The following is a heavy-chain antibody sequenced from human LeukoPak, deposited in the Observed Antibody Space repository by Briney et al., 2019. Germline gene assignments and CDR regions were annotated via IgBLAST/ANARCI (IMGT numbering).Heavy chain of an antibody. CDR1: GFTFSSYA. CDR2: ISGSGGST. J-gene: IGHJ4*02. CDR3: AKDAGGTSWYFDY. D-gene: IGHD2-2*01. V-gene: IGHV3-23*01. Sequence: GGSLRLSCAASGFTFSSYAMSWVRQAPGKGLEWVSDISGSGGSTYYADSVKGRFTISRDNSKNTLYLQMNSLRAEDTAMYYCAKDAGGTSWYFDYWGQGTLVTVSS.